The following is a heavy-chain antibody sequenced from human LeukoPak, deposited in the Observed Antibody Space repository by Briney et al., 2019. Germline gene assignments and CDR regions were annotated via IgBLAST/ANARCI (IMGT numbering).Heavy chain of an antibody. CDR1: GYIFTSYY. Sequence: ASVKVSCKSSGYIFTSYYMHWVRQAPGQGLEWMGISNLSGCSTSYAQKFQGRLTMTTDTSTSTVYMELSSLRSADTAVYSCARGGATYGFSLYGMDVWGQGTTVTVSS. CDR2: SNLSGCST. D-gene: IGHD3-3*01. V-gene: IGHV1-46*01. CDR3: ARGGATYGFSLYGMDV. J-gene: IGHJ6*02.